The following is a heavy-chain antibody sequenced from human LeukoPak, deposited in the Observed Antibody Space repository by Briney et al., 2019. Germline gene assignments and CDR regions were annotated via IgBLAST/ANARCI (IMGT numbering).Heavy chain of an antibody. CDR2: INPSGGST. Sequence: ASVNVSCKASGYTFTSYYMYWVRQAPGQGLEWMGIINPSGGSTSYAQKFQGRVTMTRDTSTTTVYMELSSLRSEDTAVYFCARAGLPRKWFDPWGQGTLVTVSS. CDR3: ARAGLPRKWFDP. V-gene: IGHV1-46*01. J-gene: IGHJ5*02. CDR1: GYTFTSYY.